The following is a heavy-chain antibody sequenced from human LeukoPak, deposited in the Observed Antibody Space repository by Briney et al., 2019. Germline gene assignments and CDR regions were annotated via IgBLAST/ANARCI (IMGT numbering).Heavy chain of an antibody. CDR2: ISAYNGNT. Sequence: ASVKVSCRTSGYTFTSYGISWVRQAPGQGLEWMGWISAYNGNTNYAQKLQGRVTMTTDTSTSTAYMELRSLRSDDTAVYYCARDRRYYYDSSGYTAFGYWGQGTLVTVSS. V-gene: IGHV1-18*01. D-gene: IGHD3-22*01. CDR1: GYTFTSYG. CDR3: ARDRRYYYDSSGYTAFGY. J-gene: IGHJ4*02.